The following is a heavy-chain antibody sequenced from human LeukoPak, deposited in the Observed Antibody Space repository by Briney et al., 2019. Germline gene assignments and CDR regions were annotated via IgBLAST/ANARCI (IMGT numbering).Heavy chain of an antibody. V-gene: IGHV4-4*07. CDR3: ARGVEASGVGFYAFDI. J-gene: IGHJ3*02. CDR2: LYNGGDT. CDR1: GASLGSFY. D-gene: IGHD6-13*01. Sequence: KTSETLSLTCTVSGASLGSFYWSWIRQPAGKGLEWIGRLYNGGDTNYSPSLRSRVTIPVDTSKNQFSLKLNSVTAADTAVYYCARGVEASGVGFYAFDIWGQGTVVTVSS.